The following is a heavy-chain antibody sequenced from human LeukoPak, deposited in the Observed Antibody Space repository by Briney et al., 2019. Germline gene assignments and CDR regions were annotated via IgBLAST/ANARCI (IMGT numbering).Heavy chain of an antibody. D-gene: IGHD6-19*01. V-gene: IGHV3-21*01. CDR3: ARGAVAGIYDY. Sequence: XRQXPGKGLEWVSSISTTSSFIYYADSLKGRFTISRDNAKNSLYLQMNSLGAEDTAVYYCARGAVAGIYDYWGQGTLVTVSS. J-gene: IGHJ4*02. CDR2: ISTTSSFI.